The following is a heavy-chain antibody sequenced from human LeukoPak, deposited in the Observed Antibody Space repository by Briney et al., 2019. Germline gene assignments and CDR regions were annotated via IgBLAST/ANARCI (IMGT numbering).Heavy chain of an antibody. V-gene: IGHV3-48*03. CDR1: GFTFSTYE. CDR2: ISRSGDIV. D-gene: IGHD3-10*01. Sequence: PGGSLRLSCVASGFTFSTYEMNWVRQAPGKGLEWVSYISRSGDIVYYVDSVKGRFTISRDSAKNSLYLQMNSLRAEDTAVYYCAGDIGYYFGSGDSRIFDYWGQGTLVTVSS. CDR3: AGDIGYYFGSGDSRIFDY. J-gene: IGHJ4*02.